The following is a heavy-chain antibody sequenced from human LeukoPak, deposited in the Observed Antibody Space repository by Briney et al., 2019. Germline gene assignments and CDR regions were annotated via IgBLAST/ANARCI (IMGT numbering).Heavy chain of an antibody. CDR3: ARGLWFGDENPPYFDY. D-gene: IGHD3-10*01. Sequence: SETLSLTCTVSGGSISSSSYYWGWIRQPPGKGLGWIGSIYYSGSTYYNPSLKSRVTISVDTSKNQFSLKLSSVTAADTALYYCARGLWFGDENPPYFDYWGQGTLVTVSS. V-gene: IGHV4-39*01. CDR2: IYYSGST. CDR1: GGSISSSSYY. J-gene: IGHJ4*02.